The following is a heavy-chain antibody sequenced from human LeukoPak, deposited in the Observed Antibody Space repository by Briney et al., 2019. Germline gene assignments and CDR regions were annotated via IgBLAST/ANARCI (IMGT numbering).Heavy chain of an antibody. CDR2: ISPYNGNT. V-gene: IGHV1-18*01. CDR3: ARAPYCTNGVCSFDY. CDR1: GYTFTSYG. D-gene: IGHD2-8*01. Sequence: ASVKVSCKTSGYTFTSYGISWVRRAPGQGLEWVGWISPYNGNTNYAQKLQGRVTMTPDTSTNTAYMDLRSLRSDDTAVYYCARAPYCTNGVCSFDYWGQGTLVTVSS. J-gene: IGHJ4*02.